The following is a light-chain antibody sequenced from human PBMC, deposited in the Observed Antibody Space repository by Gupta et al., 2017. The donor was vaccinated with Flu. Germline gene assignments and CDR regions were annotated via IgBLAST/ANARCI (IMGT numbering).Light chain of an antibody. CDR1: GNDVGGYSL. V-gene: IGLV2-23*02. J-gene: IGLJ2*01. CDR3: YSDAVSSTFVV. CDR2: VDS. Sequence: STITSTTTGNDVGGYSLVSCYQQHPGPAPKLIIFVDSKRHSGASDRFSGSKSGTTASVTLTGPQAEEEADYYCYSDAVSSTFVVFGGGTKLTVL.